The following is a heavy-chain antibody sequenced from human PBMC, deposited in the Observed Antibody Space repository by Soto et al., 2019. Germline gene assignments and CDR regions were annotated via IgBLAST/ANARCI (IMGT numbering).Heavy chain of an antibody. CDR1: GYTFTSYA. CDR3: ARTNSGWYGY. D-gene: IGHD6-19*01. V-gene: IGHV1-3*01. J-gene: IGHJ4*02. CDR2: INAGNGNT. Sequence: ASVKVSCKASGYTFTSYAMHWVRQAPGQRLEWMGWINAGNGNTGYSQKFQGRVTITRDTSASTAYMELSSLRSEDTAVYYCARTNSGWYGYWGQGTLVTVSS.